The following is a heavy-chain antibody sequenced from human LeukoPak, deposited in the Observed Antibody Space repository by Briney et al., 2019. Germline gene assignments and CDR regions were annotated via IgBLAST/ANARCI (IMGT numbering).Heavy chain of an antibody. Sequence: GESLKISCKGPGYSFISYWIGWVRQMPGKGLEWMGIIYPGDSDTRYSPSFQGQVTISADKSIRNAYLQWSSLKASDTAMYYCARGTSGYSYGFDYWGQGTLVTVSS. CDR3: ARGTSGYSYGFDY. V-gene: IGHV5-51*01. J-gene: IGHJ4*02. D-gene: IGHD5-18*01. CDR1: GYSFISYW. CDR2: IYPGDSDT.